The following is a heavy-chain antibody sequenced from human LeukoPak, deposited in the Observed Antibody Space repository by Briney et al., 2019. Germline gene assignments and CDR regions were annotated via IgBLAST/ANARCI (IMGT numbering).Heavy chain of an antibody. V-gene: IGHV4-39*01. CDR1: GGSISSSSYY. CDR2: IYYSGST. Sequence: SETLSLTCIVSGGSISSSSYYWGWIRQPPGKGLEWIGSIYYSGSTYYNPSLKSRVTISVDTSKNQFSLKLSSVTAADTAVYYCARQRGYYYDSSGYPRGNWFDPWGQGTLVTVSS. J-gene: IGHJ5*02. CDR3: ARQRGYYYDSSGYPRGNWFDP. D-gene: IGHD3-22*01.